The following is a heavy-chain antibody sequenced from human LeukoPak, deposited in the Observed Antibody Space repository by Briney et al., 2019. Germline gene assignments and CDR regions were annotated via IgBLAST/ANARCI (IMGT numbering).Heavy chain of an antibody. V-gene: IGHV4-39*07. D-gene: IGHD5-24*01. CDR2: IYYSGST. Sequence: SETLSLTCTVSGGSISSSSYYWGWIRQPPGKGLEWIGSIYYSGSTYYNPSLKSRVTISVDTSKNQFSLKLSSVTVADTAVYYCARDDAEMATNFDYWGQGTLVTVSS. CDR1: GGSISSSSYY. J-gene: IGHJ4*02. CDR3: ARDDAEMATNFDY.